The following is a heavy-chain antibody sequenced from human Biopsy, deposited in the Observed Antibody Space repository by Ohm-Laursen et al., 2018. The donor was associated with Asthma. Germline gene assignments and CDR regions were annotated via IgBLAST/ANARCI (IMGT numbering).Heavy chain of an antibody. CDR2: IWYDGINK. Sequence: SLRLSCAASGFSFSSYAMHWVRQAPGKGLEWLALIWYDGINKFYADSVKGRFTISRDNSRNRLYLQINRLTVEDSAVYFCARQSGQDYGDSSGFDIWGQGTKVAVSS. V-gene: IGHV3-33*01. D-gene: IGHD3-22*01. J-gene: IGHJ3*02. CDR1: GFSFSSYA. CDR3: ARQSGQDYGDSSGFDI.